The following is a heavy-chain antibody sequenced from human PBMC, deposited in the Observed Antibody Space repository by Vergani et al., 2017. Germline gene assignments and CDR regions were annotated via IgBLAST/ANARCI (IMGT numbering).Heavy chain of an antibody. J-gene: IGHJ4*02. CDR2: IKTKDHDDAT. CDR1: GLRFKDAW. Sequence: EVQLVESGGDFVQPGRSLRLSCAASGLRFKDAWMAWVRQTPGQGLEWVGHIKTKDHDDATDYSAAMKGRFIISRDDSTSTIYLQMNRLKTEDTGVYYCTTLDLIALSAMFDYWGRGTLVSVSS. CDR3: TTLDLIALSAMFDY. V-gene: IGHV3-15*01. D-gene: IGHD6-19*01.